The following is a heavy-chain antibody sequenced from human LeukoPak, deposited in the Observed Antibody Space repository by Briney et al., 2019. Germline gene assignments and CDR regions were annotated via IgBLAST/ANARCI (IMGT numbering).Heavy chain of an antibody. D-gene: IGHD3-9*01. V-gene: IGHV3-23*01. CDR2: TSTSGGST. CDR1: GFTFSSYV. Sequence: PGGSLRLSCAASGFTFSSYVMSWVRQAPGKGLEWVSATSTSGGSTYYADSVKGRFTISRDNSKNTLYLQMNSLRAEDTAVYYCAKRTSGLRYFDYWGQGTLVTVPS. J-gene: IGHJ4*02. CDR3: AKRTSGLRYFDY.